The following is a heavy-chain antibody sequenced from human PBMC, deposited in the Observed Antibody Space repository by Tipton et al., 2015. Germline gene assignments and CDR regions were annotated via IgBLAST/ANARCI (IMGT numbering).Heavy chain of an antibody. V-gene: IGHV1-69*13. D-gene: IGHD1-1*01. CDR1: GYDFTDYY. J-gene: IGHJ3*01. CDR2: IIPLSGTA. CDR3: ARGTTKERIVAINGNFLGEAFNF. Sequence: QSGAEVKQPGASVKVSCKASGYDFTDYYLHWVRQAPGQGLEWMGGIIPLSGTAVYAEKFQGRVTITADESTNTAYMELSSLRSEDTAVYYCARGTTKERIVAINGNFLGEAFNFWGQGTMVSVSS.